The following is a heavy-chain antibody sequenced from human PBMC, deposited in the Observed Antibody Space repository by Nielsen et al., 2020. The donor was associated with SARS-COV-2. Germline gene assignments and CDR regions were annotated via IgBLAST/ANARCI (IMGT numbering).Heavy chain of an antibody. D-gene: IGHD6-19*01. Sequence: SETLSLTCTVSGGSISSGDYYWSWIRQPPGKGLEWIGYIYYSGSTYYNPSLKSRVTISVDTSKNQFSLKLSSVTAADTAVYYCARDAGYSSGWPSYYFDYWGQGTLVTVSS. CDR3: ARDAGYSSGWPSYYFDY. V-gene: IGHV4-30-4*02. J-gene: IGHJ4*02. CDR1: GGSISSGDYY. CDR2: IYYSGST.